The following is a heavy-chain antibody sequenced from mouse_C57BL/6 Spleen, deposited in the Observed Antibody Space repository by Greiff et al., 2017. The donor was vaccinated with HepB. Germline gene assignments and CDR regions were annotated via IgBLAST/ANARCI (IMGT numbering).Heavy chain of an antibody. D-gene: IGHD2-2*01. CDR2: IDPSDSYT. Sequence: QVQLQQPGAELVKPGASVKLSCKASGYTFTSYWMQWVKQRPGQGLEWIGEIDPSDSYTNYNQKFKGKATLTVDTSSSTAYMQLSSLTSEDSAVYYCERYSYGYYWYFDVWGTGTTVTVSS. CDR3: ERYSYGYYWYFDV. CDR1: GYTFTSYW. V-gene: IGHV1-50*01. J-gene: IGHJ1*03.